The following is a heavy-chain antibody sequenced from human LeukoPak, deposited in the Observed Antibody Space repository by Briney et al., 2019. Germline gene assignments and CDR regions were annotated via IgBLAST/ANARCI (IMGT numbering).Heavy chain of an antibody. CDR1: GGSFSGYY. D-gene: IGHD1-7*01. J-gene: IGHJ4*02. Sequence: SETLSLTCTVYGGSFSGYYWSWICQPPGKGLEWIGEIHHSGSTNYNPSLESRVTISVDTSKNQFSLKLGSVTAADTAVYYCARDNIWNYAAFAYWGEGTLVTVSS. V-gene: IGHV4-34*01. CDR2: IHHSGST. CDR3: ARDNIWNYAAFAY.